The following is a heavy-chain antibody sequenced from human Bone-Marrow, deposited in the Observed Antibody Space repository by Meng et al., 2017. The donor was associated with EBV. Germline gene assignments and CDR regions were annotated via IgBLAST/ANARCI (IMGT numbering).Heavy chain of an antibody. J-gene: IGHJ4*02. V-gene: IGHV4-4*03. CDR1: AGGTSRSNW. CDR3: ARDLRESSGTSPFDY. D-gene: IGHD1-26*01. Sequence: GLSLEQGGGLVKPPGSLVMTSVVSAGGTSRSNWWSWVRQPPGKGLEWIGEIYHSWRTKYNPQLKSRVTITVDKYTNQLALKLSSVPAAETAVYYCARDLRESSGTSPFDYWGQGTLVTVSS. CDR2: IYHSWRT.